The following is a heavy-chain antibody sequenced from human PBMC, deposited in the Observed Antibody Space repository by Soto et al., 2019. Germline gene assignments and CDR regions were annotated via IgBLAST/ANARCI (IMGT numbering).Heavy chain of an antibody. CDR1: GGTFSSYA. CDR2: IIPIFGTA. CDR3: ARMYSGSYSGDYYFDY. V-gene: IGHV1-69*13. D-gene: IGHD1-26*01. Sequence: ASVKVSCKASGGTFSSYAISWVRQAPGQGLEWMGGIIPIFGTANYAQKFQGRVTITADESTSTAYMELSSLRSEDTAVYYCARMYSGSYSGDYYFDYWGQGTLVTVSS. J-gene: IGHJ4*02.